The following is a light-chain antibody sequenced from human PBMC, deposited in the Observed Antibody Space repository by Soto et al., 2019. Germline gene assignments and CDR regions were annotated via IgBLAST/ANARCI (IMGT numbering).Light chain of an antibody. CDR2: GAS. CDR3: QQYGSSGT. J-gene: IGKJ1*01. V-gene: IGKV3-20*01. CDR1: QSVFNNH. Sequence: EIVLTQSPGTLSLSPGERATLSCRASQSVFNNHIGWYQQKPGQAPRRLIFGASFRATGIPDRFSGSGSGTDFTLTISRLEPEDFAVYYCQQYGSSGTFGQGTKVDI.